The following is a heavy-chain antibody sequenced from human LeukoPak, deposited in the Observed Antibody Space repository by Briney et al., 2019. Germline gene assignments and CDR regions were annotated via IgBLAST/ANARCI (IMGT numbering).Heavy chain of an antibody. CDR3: ARSDYETSGYYSH. CDR1: GSSFTSYW. CDR2: IYPGDSDT. V-gene: IGHV5-51*01. D-gene: IGHD3-22*01. Sequence: GASLQISCKGSGSSFTSYWIGWVRQLPGKGLEWMGIIYPGDSDTTYSPSFQGQVTISADKSISTAYLQWSSLKASDTAMYYCARSDYETSGYYSHWGQGTLVTVSS. J-gene: IGHJ4*02.